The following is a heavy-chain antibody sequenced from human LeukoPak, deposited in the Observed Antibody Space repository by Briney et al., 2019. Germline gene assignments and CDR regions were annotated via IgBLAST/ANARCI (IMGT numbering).Heavy chain of an antibody. CDR3: ARGGQYGSGSYYTYYYCGMDV. CDR2: IYTSGST. Sequence: SETLSLICAVSGGSFSSYYWSWIRQPAGKGLEWIGRIYTSGSTNYNPSLKRRVTLSVDTSKTQFSLKLSSVPAADTAVYYCARGGQYGSGSYYTYYYCGMDVWGQGTTVTVSS. D-gene: IGHD3-10*01. J-gene: IGHJ6*02. V-gene: IGHV4-4*07. CDR1: GGSFSSYY.